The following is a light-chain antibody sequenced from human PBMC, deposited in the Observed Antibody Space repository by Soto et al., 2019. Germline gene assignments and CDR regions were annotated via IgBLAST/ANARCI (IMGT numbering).Light chain of an antibody. Sequence: QSALTQPASVSGSPGQSITISCTGTSSDVGGYKYVSWYQLHPGTAPKLVIYDVTNRPSGVSNRFSGSKSGNTASLTISGLQGEDEADYYCSAYTVSRTYVFGTGTKLTVL. CDR1: SSDVGGYKY. CDR3: SAYTVSRTYV. V-gene: IGLV2-14*01. J-gene: IGLJ1*01. CDR2: DVT.